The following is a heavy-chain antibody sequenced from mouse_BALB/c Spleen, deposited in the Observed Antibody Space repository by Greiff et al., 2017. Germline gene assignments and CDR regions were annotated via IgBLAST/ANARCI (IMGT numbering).Heavy chain of an antibody. J-gene: IGHJ2*01. Sequence: QVQLQQSGPELVKPGASVKMSCKASGYTFTDYVISWVKQRTGQGLEWIGEIYPGSGSTYYNEKFKGKATLTADKSSNTAYMQLSSLTSEDSAVYFCARRGYGSSYSYYFDYWGQGTTLTVSS. CDR1: GYTFTDYV. CDR3: ARRGYGSSYSYYFDY. V-gene: IGHV1-77*01. D-gene: IGHD1-1*01. CDR2: IYPGSGST.